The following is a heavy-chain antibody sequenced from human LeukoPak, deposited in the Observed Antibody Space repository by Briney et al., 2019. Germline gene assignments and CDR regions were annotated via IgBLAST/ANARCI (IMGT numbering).Heavy chain of an antibody. CDR2: ISSSGNTI. CDR3: ARASRGYSYGYVVGY. V-gene: IGHV3-11*01. Sequence: PGRSLRLSCAASGFTFSDYYMSWIRQAPGKGLEWVSYISSSGNTIYYADSVKGRFTISRDNAKNSLYLQMNSLRAEDTAAYYCARASRGYSYGYVVGYWGQGTLVTVSS. J-gene: IGHJ4*02. CDR1: GFTFSDYY. D-gene: IGHD5-18*01.